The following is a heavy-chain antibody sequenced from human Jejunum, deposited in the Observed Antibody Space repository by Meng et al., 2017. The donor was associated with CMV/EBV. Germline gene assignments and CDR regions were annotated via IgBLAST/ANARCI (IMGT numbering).Heavy chain of an antibody. Sequence: FPFRGSAMHWVRQASGKGLEWVGRIRGKAHSYATAYAASVKGRFTISRDDSKNTAYLQMNSLKTEDTAVYYCTRADSSNYGSLFDYWGQGTLVTVSS. CDR3: TRADSSNYGSLFDY. J-gene: IGHJ4*02. CDR2: IRGKAHSYAT. CDR1: FPFRGSA. V-gene: IGHV3-73*01. D-gene: IGHD4-11*01.